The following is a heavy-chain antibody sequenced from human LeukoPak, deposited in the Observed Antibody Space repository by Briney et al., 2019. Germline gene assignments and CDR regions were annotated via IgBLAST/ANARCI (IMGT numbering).Heavy chain of an antibody. V-gene: IGHV3-48*01. CDR3: VRDQGGAVSY. CDR2: ISSLSGTI. D-gene: IGHD3-16*01. J-gene: IGHJ4*02. CDR1: GFDFRSYS. Sequence: GGSLRLSCAASGFDFRSYSMNWVRQAPGKGLEWVSYISSLSGTIDYADSVKGRFTISRDNAQNSLFLQVNSLRAEDTAVYYCVRDQGGAVSYWGRGTLVTVSS.